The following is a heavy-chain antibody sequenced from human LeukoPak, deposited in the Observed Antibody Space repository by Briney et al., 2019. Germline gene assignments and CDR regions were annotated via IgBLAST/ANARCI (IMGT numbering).Heavy chain of an antibody. Sequence: GGSLRLSCAASGFTFSSFWMHWVRQAPGKGLVWVSRIYSDGSSISYADSVKGQFTISRDNAKNTLYLQMNSLRAEDTAVYYCATDRGYSFDYWGQGTLVTVSS. CDR1: GFTFSSFW. V-gene: IGHV3-74*01. J-gene: IGHJ4*02. CDR2: IYSDGSSI. D-gene: IGHD5-18*01. CDR3: ATDRGYSFDY.